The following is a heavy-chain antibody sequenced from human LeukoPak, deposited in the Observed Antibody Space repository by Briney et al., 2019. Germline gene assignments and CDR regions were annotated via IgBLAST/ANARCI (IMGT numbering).Heavy chain of an antibody. D-gene: IGHD1-26*01. J-gene: IGHJ4*02. CDR3: AKERGELLTQYYFDY. CDR2: ISGSAATT. V-gene: IGHV3-23*01. Sequence: PGGSLRLSCAASGFTFSTYGMTWVRQAPGKGLEWVSAISGSAATTFYADSVKGRFTISRDNSKNTLYLQMNSLRAEDTAVYYCAKERGELLTQYYFDYWGQGTLVTVSS. CDR1: GFTFSTYG.